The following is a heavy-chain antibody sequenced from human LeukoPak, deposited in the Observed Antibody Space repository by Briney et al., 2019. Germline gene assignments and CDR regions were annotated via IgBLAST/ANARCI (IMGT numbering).Heavy chain of an antibody. V-gene: IGHV4-30-4*01. CDR2: IYYSGST. CDR1: GGSISSGDYY. Sequence: SGTLSLTGTVSGGSISSGDYYWSWIRQPPGKGLGWIGYIYYSGSTNYNPSLKSRVTISEDTSKTQFSLKLSSVTAADTAVYYCASGRSQIYSSSPHHFDYWGQGTLVTVSS. J-gene: IGHJ4*02. D-gene: IGHD6-13*01. CDR3: ASGRSQIYSSSPHHFDY.